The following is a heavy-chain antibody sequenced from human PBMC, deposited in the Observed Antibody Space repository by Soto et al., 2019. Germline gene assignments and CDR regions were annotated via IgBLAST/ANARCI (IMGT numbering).Heavy chain of an antibody. CDR3: AVPGVGDFDY. CDR1: GGSISSTDW. Sequence: QVQLQESGPGLVKPSGTLSLTCAVSGGSISSTDWWTWVRQPPGKGLEWIGEIYHSGTTNYNPSLTSRVTISLDKSKQQFSLTLSSVNAADTAVYYCAVPGVGDFDYWGQGALVTVSS. D-gene: IGHD3-10*01. J-gene: IGHJ4*02. V-gene: IGHV4-4*02. CDR2: IYHSGTT.